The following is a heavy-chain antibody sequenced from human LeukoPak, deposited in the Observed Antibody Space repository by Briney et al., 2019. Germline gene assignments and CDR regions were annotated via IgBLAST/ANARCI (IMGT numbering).Heavy chain of an antibody. CDR3: ARGRLGNGAGHYYFDY. CDR1: GFTFSSYV. Sequence: GESLRLSCAASGFTFSSYVMNWVRQAPGKGLEWVSGIRGNAANTYYADSVKGRFAISRDTSNTVYLQMNSLRAEDTAVYFCARGRLGNGAGHYYFDYWGQGALVIVSS. D-gene: IGHD7-27*01. CDR2: IRGNAANT. V-gene: IGHV3-23*01. J-gene: IGHJ4*02.